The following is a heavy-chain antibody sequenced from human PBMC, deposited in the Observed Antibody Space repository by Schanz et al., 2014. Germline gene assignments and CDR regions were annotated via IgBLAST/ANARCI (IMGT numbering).Heavy chain of an antibody. D-gene: IGHD4-17*01. CDR3: ARDRGMTTSDYYYGMDV. V-gene: IGHV4-30-4*07. Sequence: QVQLQESGPRLVKPSQTLSLTCTVSGGSISSGAYSWSWIRQPPGKRPEWIGYIYSSGSTYYNPSLKSRVSMSIDPSKNQFSLKRSSVTAADTAVYYCARDRGMTTSDYYYGMDVWGQGTTVTVSS. J-gene: IGHJ6*02. CDR2: IYSSGST. CDR1: GGSISSGAYS.